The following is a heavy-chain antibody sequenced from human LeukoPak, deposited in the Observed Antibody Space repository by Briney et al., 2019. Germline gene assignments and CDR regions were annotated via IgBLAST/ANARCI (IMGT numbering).Heavy chain of an antibody. D-gene: IGHD3-3*01. CDR2: ISSSGSTI. CDR3: ARVRASRFLEWLLSH. CDR1: GFTFSDYY. V-gene: IGHV3-11*01. J-gene: IGHJ4*02. Sequence: GGSLRLSCAASGFTFSDYYMSWIRQAPGKGLEWVSYISSSGSTIYYADSVKGRFTISRDNAQNSLYLQMNSLRAEDTAVYYCARVRASRFLEWLLSHWGQGTLVTVSS.